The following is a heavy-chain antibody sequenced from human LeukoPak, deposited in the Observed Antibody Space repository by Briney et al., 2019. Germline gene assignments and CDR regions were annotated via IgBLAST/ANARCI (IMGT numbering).Heavy chain of an antibody. CDR2: IKTDGSIT. CDR1: GFSFSVFW. CDR3: ARASGWLRSSWYFDL. J-gene: IGHJ2*01. Sequence: GGSLRLSCAASGFSFSVFWMHWVRQAPGKGLVWVSRIKTDGSITNYADSVKGRFTISRDNAKNTVYLQMNSLRAEDTAVYYCARASGWLRSSWYFDLWGRGTLVTVSS. V-gene: IGHV3-74*01. D-gene: IGHD5-12*01.